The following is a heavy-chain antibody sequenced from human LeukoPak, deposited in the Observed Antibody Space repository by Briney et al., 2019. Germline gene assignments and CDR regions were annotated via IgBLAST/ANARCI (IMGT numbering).Heavy chain of an antibody. Sequence: SETLSLTCTVSGGSISSGGYYWSWIRQHPGKALEWIGYIFYSGSNYYNPSLKSRVTISVDTSENQFSLKVTSVTAADTAVYYCARVEGTVTADYWGQGTLVTVSS. J-gene: IGHJ4*02. CDR3: ARVEGTVTADY. D-gene: IGHD4-11*01. V-gene: IGHV4-31*03. CDR1: GGSISSGGYY. CDR2: IFYSGSN.